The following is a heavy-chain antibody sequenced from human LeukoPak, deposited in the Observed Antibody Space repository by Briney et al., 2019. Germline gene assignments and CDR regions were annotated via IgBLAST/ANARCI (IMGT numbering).Heavy chain of an antibody. CDR3: ANSKVADFHY. Sequence: GGSLRLSCAASGFTFSSYSMNWVRQAPGKGLEWVAFIRSDATNKYYADSVKGRFTISRDNSKNTVYLQMNSLRVDDTAVYYCANSKVADFHYWGQGTRVTVSS. J-gene: IGHJ4*02. D-gene: IGHD6-19*01. CDR2: IRSDATNK. CDR1: GFTFSSYS. V-gene: IGHV3-30*02.